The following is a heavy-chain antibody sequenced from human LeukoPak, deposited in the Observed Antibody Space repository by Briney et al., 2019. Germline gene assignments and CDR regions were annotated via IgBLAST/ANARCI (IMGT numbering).Heavy chain of an antibody. CDR2: ISSSGSTI. V-gene: IGHV3-48*03. D-gene: IGHD1-26*01. Sequence: GGSLRLSCAASGFTFSSYEMNWVRQAPGKGLEWVSYISSSGSTICYADSVKGRFTISRDNAKNSLYLQMNSLRAEDTAVYYCARDRSAGSYPGAFDIWGQGTMVTVSS. CDR1: GFTFSSYE. J-gene: IGHJ3*02. CDR3: ARDRSAGSYPGAFDI.